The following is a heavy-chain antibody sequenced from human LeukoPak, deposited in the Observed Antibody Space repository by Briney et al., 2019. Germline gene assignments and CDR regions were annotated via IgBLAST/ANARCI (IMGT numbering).Heavy chain of an antibody. J-gene: IGHJ4*02. CDR3: ARDSPGYLAYDS. CDR2: IKEDGSAT. Sequence: PGGSLRLSCAASGFTFSTYRMTWVRQAPGKGPEWVANIKEDGSATYYVDSVKGRFTISRDNAKKSLYLQMNSLRAEDTAVYYCARDSPGYLAYDSWGQGTLVTVSS. V-gene: IGHV3-7*04. D-gene: IGHD1-1*01. CDR1: GFTFSTYR.